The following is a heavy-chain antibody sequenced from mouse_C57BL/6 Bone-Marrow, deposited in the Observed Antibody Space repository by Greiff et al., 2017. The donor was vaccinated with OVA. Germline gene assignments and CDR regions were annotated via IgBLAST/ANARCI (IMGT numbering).Heavy chain of an antibody. J-gene: IGHJ1*03. D-gene: IGHD4-1*01. Sequence: EVKVVESGGGLVQSGRSLRLSCATSGFTFSDFYMEWVRQAPGKGLEWIAASRNKANDYTTEYSASVTGRFIVSRDTSQSILYLQMNALRAEDTAMYYCARDGLGYFDVWGTGTTVTVSS. CDR2: SRNKANDYTT. CDR3: ARDGLGYFDV. CDR1: GFTFSDFY. V-gene: IGHV7-1*01.